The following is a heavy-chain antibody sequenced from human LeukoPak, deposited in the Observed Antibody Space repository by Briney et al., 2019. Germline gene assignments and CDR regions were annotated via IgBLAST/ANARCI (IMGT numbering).Heavy chain of an antibody. CDR1: GDSVSSNSAT. CDR3: ARGDYYDSSGYYYDY. Sequence: SQTLSLTCAISGDSVSSNSATWNWIRQSPSRGLEWLGRTYYRSKWYNDYVVSVKSRITINPDTSKNQFSLKLSSVTAADTAVYYCARGDYYDSSGYYYDYWGQGTLVAVSS. V-gene: IGHV6-1*01. CDR2: TYYRSKWYN. J-gene: IGHJ4*02. D-gene: IGHD3-22*01.